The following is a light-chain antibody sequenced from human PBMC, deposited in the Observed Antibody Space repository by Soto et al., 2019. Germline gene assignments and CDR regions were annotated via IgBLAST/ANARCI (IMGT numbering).Light chain of an antibody. CDR3: QQYGGSPRGT. Sequence: EVVLTQSPGTLSLSPGERATLSCKASQSISSSYLAWYQQKPGQAPRLLIYGASTRATGIPDKFSGSGSGTDFTLTISRLEPEDFAVYYCQQYGGSPRGTFGQGNRLEIK. CDR2: GAS. J-gene: IGKJ2*01. CDR1: QSISSSY. V-gene: IGKV3-20*01.